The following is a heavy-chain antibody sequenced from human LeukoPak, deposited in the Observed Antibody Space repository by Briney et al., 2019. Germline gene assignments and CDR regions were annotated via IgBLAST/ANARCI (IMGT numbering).Heavy chain of an antibody. D-gene: IGHD3/OR15-3a*01. CDR3: ARGTYLDS. V-gene: IGHV3-7*04. Sequence: GGALRLSCAAPGVRFYVDLGSWGRPGPREGGGGGGNIKQNGSEKNSVDSVKGRFTISRDNAKNSLYLKMNSLRAEDTAVYYCARGTYLDSWGQGTLVTVSS. J-gene: IGHJ5*01. CDR1: GVRFYVDL. CDR2: IKQNGSEK.